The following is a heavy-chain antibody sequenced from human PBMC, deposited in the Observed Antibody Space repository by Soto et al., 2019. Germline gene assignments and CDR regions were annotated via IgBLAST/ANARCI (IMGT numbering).Heavy chain of an antibody. V-gene: IGHV3-30*18. Sequence: QVQLVESGGGVVQPGRSLRLSCAASGFTFSSYGMHWVRQAPGKGLEWVAVISYDGSNKYYADSVKGRFTISRDNSKNTLYLAMNSLRAEDTAVYYCAKDPYTVTGNYWYFDLWGRGTLVTVSS. CDR3: AKDPYTVTGNYWYFDL. CDR2: ISYDGSNK. CDR1: GFTFSSYG. D-gene: IGHD4-17*01. J-gene: IGHJ2*01.